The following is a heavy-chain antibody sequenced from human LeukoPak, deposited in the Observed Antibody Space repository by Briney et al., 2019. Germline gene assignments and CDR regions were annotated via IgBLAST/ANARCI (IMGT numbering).Heavy chain of an antibody. CDR2: ISGSGGST. D-gene: IGHD3-10*01. V-gene: IGHV3-23*01. CDR3: AKDKAGFEFTYGYFDY. CDR1: GFTFSSYA. J-gene: IGHJ4*02. Sequence: GGSLRLSCAASGFTFSSYAMSWVRQAPGKGLEWVSAISGSGGSTYYADSVKGRFTISRDNSKNTLYLHVNSLRAEDTAVYYCAKDKAGFEFTYGYFDYWGQGTLVAVSS.